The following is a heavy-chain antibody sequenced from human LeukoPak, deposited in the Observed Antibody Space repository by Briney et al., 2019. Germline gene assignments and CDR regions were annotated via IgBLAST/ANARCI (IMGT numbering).Heavy chain of an antibody. V-gene: IGHV4-34*01. J-gene: IGHJ4*02. D-gene: IGHD3-22*01. CDR2: INHSGNT. CDR1: GGSLSGYY. Sequence: SETLSLTCAVYGGSLSGYYWSWIRQPPGKGLEWIGEINHSGNTNYNPSLKSRVTISVDTSKNQFSLKLSSVTAADTAVYYCARQHYYDSSGYYYVPPPFDYWGQGTLVTVSS. CDR3: ARQHYYDSSGYYYVPPPFDY.